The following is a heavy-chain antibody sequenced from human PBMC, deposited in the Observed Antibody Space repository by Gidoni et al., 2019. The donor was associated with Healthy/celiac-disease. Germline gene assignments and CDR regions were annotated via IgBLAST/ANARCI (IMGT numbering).Heavy chain of an antibody. V-gene: IGHV3-23*01. CDR3: AKEDLYSYGMRAVKDY. CDR2: MSGSGGST. Sequence: EVQLLESGGGLVQPGGSLRLSCAASGFNFRSYAMSWVRQAPGKGLEWVSAMSGSGGSTYYSDSVKGRFTISRDNSKNTLYLQMNSLRAEDTAVYYCAKEDLYSYGMRAVKDYWGQGTLVTVSS. J-gene: IGHJ4*02. D-gene: IGHD5-18*01. CDR1: GFNFRSYA.